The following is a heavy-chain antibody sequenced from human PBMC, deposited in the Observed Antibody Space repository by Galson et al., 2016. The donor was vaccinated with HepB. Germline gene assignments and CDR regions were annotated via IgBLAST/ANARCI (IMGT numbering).Heavy chain of an antibody. J-gene: IGHJ4*02. CDR2: LSYGGDYK. Sequence: SLRLSCAASGFTFSSFGMHWVRQAPGKGLEWVAFLSYGGDYKYYAESVKGRFAISRENSKNTLYLQLDSLRPEDTAVYYCAKPIFHYDVLTAFDYWGQGTLVTVSS. CDR3: AKPIFHYDVLTAFDY. D-gene: IGHD3-9*01. CDR1: GFTFSSFG. V-gene: IGHV3-30*18.